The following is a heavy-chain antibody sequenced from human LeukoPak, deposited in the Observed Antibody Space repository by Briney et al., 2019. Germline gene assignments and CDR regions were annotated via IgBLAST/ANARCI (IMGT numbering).Heavy chain of an antibody. Sequence: PGGSLTLSCAVSGFSISTNYMSWVRQAPGKGLEWLCIVYSGGTTSYADSVRGRFTLSRDISKNTVSLQMNDLRVADTAVYYCASHYCSRGTCYFDGWGRGAPVIASS. D-gene: IGHD6-13*01. CDR1: GFSISTNY. CDR3: ASHYCSRGTCYFDG. CDR2: VYSGGTT. J-gene: IGHJ4*02. V-gene: IGHV3-53*01.